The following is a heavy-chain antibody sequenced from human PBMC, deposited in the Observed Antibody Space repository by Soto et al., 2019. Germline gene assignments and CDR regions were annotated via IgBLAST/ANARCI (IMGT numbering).Heavy chain of an antibody. J-gene: IGHJ4*02. CDR3: ARVGSGSFDY. Sequence: QVQLLESGPGLAKPSETLSLTCTVSGGSISTYYWSWIRQPPVKGLEWIGYVYYSGNTNYNPSLKSRLTISVDTSKNQFSLKLSSVAAADTAVYYCARVGSGSFDYWGQGTLVTVSS. V-gene: IGHV4-59*01. CDR1: GGSISTYY. CDR2: VYYSGNT. D-gene: IGHD3-22*01.